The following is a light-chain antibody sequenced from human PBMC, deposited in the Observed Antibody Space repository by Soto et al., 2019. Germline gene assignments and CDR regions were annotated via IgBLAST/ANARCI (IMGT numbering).Light chain of an antibody. Sequence: QSVLTQPPSASGTPGQRVFISCSGSSSNIGGTNYAYWYQQLPGAAPKLLMHSNNLRPSGVPERISGSKSGTSASLAISGLRSEDEADYYCTSYSSSDIFYVFGTGTRSPS. CDR2: SNN. V-gene: IGLV1-47*02. CDR1: SSNIGGTNY. J-gene: IGLJ1*01. CDR3: TSYSSSDIFYV.